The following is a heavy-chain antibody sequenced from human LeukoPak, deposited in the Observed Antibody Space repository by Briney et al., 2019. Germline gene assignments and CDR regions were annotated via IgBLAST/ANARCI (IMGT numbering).Heavy chain of an antibody. Sequence: SETLSLTCTVSGGSISSYYWSWIRQPPGKGLEWLGYIYYSGSTNYNPSLKSRVTISVDTSKNQFSLKLTSVTAADTAVYYCARTMEGYCSGGSCYQYSYYMDVWGKGTTVTVSS. D-gene: IGHD2-15*01. CDR1: GGSISSYY. CDR2: IYYSGST. V-gene: IGHV4-59*01. CDR3: ARTMEGYCSGGSCYQYSYYMDV. J-gene: IGHJ6*03.